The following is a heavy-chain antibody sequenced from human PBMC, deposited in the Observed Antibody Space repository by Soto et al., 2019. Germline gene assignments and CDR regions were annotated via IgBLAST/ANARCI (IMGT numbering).Heavy chain of an antibody. Sequence: GGSLRLSCAACGFSFSSSGMHWVRQAPGKGLEWVAVISYDGSNKYYADSAKGRFTISRDNSKNTLYLQMNSLRAEDTAVYYCAKEYYDILTGYSIQPYYYYYYGMDVWGQGTTVTVS. J-gene: IGHJ6*02. CDR2: ISYDGSNK. CDR3: AKEYYDILTGYSIQPYYYYYYGMDV. CDR1: GFSFSSSG. V-gene: IGHV3-30*18. D-gene: IGHD3-9*01.